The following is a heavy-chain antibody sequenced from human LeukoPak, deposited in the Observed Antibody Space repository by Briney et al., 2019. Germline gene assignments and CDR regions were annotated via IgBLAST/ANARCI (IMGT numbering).Heavy chain of an antibody. J-gene: IGHJ6*02. CDR2: ISSSGSTI. D-gene: IGHD1-26*01. V-gene: IGHV3-11*01. CDR1: GFTFSDYY. CDR3: ARDQVVGATYPYGMDV. Sequence: GGSLHLSCAASGFTFSDYYMSWIRQAPGKGLEWVSYISSSGSTIYYADSVKGRFTISRDNAKNSLYLQMHSLRAEDTAVYYCARDQVVGATYPYGMDVWGQGTTVTVSS.